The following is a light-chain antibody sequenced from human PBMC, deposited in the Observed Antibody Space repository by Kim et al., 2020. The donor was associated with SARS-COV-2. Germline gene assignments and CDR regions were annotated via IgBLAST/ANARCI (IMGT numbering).Light chain of an antibody. CDR1: QAIGSW. CDR2: DAS. V-gene: IGKV1D-12*01. CDR3: QKNNSYPLT. J-gene: IGKJ4*01. Sequence: AAVGDRVTITCRASQAIGSWLAWYQQKPGRAPKRLIYDASSLQSGVPSRFSGSGSGTNFTLTVSSLQPEDFATYYCQKNNSYPLTFGGGTKVDIK.